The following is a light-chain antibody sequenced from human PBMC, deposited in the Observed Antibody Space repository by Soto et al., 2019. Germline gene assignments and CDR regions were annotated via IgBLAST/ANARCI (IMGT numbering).Light chain of an antibody. CDR3: QQYDNFPFT. CDR2: DAS. V-gene: IGKV1-33*01. J-gene: IGKJ3*01. Sequence: DVQMTQSPSSLSASVGDRVTITCQASQHSQNYVNWYQQKPGKAPKLLIYDASNLETGVPSRFSGSRSGTDFTFTISSLQPEDTATYYCQQYDNFPFTFGPGTKVHI. CDR1: QHSQNY.